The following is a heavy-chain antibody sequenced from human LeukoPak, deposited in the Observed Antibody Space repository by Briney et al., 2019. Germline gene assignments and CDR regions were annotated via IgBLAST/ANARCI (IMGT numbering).Heavy chain of an antibody. J-gene: IGHJ4*02. CDR2: ISSSGGST. Sequence: GGSLRLSCAASGFTFSSYAMSWVRQAPGKGLEWVSSISSSGGSTYYADSVKGRFTTSRDTSKNTLYLQMNSLRPEDTAVYYCARDAKQLPYWGQGTLVTVSS. CDR1: GFTFSSYA. D-gene: IGHD5-24*01. V-gene: IGHV3-23*01. CDR3: ARDAKQLPY.